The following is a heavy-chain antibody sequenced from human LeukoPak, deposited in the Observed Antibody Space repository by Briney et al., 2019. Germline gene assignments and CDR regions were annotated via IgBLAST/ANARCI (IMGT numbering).Heavy chain of an antibody. CDR3: ARGSFGGIAAAGGFDY. Sequence: SETLSLTCTVSGGSISSDEYYWGWIRQPPGKGLEWIGSIYYSGSTYYNPSLKSRVTISVDTSKNQFSLKLSSVTAADTAVYYCARGSFGGIAAAGGFDYWGQGTLVTVSS. CDR2: IYYSGST. D-gene: IGHD6-13*01. CDR1: GGSISSDEYY. V-gene: IGHV4-39*07. J-gene: IGHJ4*02.